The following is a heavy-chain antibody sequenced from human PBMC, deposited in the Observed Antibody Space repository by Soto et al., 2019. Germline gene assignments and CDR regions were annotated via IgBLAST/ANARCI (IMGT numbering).Heavy chain of an antibody. CDR3: ARASSYYDFWSGYSFDY. V-gene: IGHV3-66*01. Sequence: EVQLVESGGGLVQPGGSLRLSCAASGFTVSSNYMSWVRQAPGKGLEWVSVIYSGGSTYYADSVKGRFTISRDNSKNTLYLQMNSLRAEDTAVYYCARASSYYDFWSGYSFDYWGQGTLVTVSS. CDR1: GFTVSSNY. D-gene: IGHD3-3*01. CDR2: IYSGGST. J-gene: IGHJ4*02.